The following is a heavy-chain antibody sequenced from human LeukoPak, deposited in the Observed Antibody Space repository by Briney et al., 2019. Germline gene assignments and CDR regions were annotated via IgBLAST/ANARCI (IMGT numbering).Heavy chain of an antibody. CDR3: AYSGISDWFDP. J-gene: IGHJ5*02. CDR1: DGSFTGYQ. V-gene: IGHV4-34*01. D-gene: IGHD2/OR15-2a*01. Sequence: PSETLSLTCAVYDGSFTGYQYSWIRQSPGKGLEWIGEINHRRNTKYNPSLKNRVTISLDASTHQFSLELSSVTAADAAVYFGAYSGISDWFDPWGQGTLVTVSS. CDR2: INHRRNT.